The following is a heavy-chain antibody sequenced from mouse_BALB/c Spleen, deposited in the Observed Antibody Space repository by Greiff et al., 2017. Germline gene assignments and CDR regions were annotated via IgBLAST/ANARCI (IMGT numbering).Heavy chain of an antibody. CDR3: ARGRYGNLYYFDY. J-gene: IGHJ2*01. V-gene: IGHV5-17*02. Sequence: KLVESGGGLVQPGGSRKLSCAASGFTFSSFGMHWVRQAPEKGLEWVAYISSGSSTIYYADTVKGRFTISRDNPKNTLFLQMTSLRSEDTAMYYCARGRYGNLYYFDYWGQGTTLTVSS. CDR2: ISSGSSTI. CDR1: GFTFSSFG. D-gene: IGHD2-10*02.